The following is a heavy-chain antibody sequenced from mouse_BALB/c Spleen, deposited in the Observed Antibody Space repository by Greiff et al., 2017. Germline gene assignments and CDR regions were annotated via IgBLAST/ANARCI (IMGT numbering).Heavy chain of an antibody. CDR1: GFSLTSYG. CDR3: ASRYDSYAMDY. D-gene: IGHD2-14*01. J-gene: IGHJ4*01. V-gene: IGHV2-9*02. CDR2: IWAGGST. Sequence: QVQLKESGPGLVAPSQSLSITCTVSGFSLTSYGVHWVRQPPGKGLEWLGVIWAGGSTNYNSALMSRLSISKDNSKSQVFLKMNSLQTDDTAMYYCASRYDSYAMDYWGQGTSVTVSS.